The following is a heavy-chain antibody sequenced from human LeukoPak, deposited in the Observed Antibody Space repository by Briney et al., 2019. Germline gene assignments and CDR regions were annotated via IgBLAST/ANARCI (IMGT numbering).Heavy chain of an antibody. CDR3: ANAEDYYDSSGQAFDI. J-gene: IGHJ3*02. D-gene: IGHD3-22*01. V-gene: IGHV3-74*01. CDR1: GFTFSIFW. Sequence: GGSLRLSCAASGFTFSIFWMHWVRRAPGKGPVWVSRINSDGSSTDYADSVKGRFTISRDNSNNTLYLQMNSLRAEDTAVYYCANAEDYYDSSGQAFDIWGQGTMVTVSS. CDR2: INSDGSST.